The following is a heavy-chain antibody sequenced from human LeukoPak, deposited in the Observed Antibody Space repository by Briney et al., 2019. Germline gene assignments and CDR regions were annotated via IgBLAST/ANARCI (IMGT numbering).Heavy chain of an antibody. CDR3: ARGGDGYCSGGSCLYYWFDP. CDR2: ISYDGSNK. Sequence: GRSLRLSCAASGFTFSSYGMHWVRQTPGKGLEWVAVISYDGSNKYYADSVKGRFTISRDNSKNTLYLQMNSLRAEDTAVYYCARGGDGYCSGGSCLYYWFDPWGQGTLVTVSS. D-gene: IGHD2-15*01. V-gene: IGHV3-30*03. CDR1: GFTFSSYG. J-gene: IGHJ5*02.